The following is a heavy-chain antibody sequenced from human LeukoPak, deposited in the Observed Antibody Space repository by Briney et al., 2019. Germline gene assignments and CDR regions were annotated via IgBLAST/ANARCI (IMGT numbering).Heavy chain of an antibody. V-gene: IGHV3-7*01. J-gene: IGHJ4*02. Sequence: GGSLRLSCAASGFSFSSYWMDWVRQAPGKGLEWVANIKQDGSEKHYVDSVKGRFTISRDNAKNSLYLQMNSLRAEDTAVYYCARGRSSFDYWGQGTLVTVSS. CDR1: GFSFSSYW. CDR3: ARGRSSFDY. CDR2: IKQDGSEK.